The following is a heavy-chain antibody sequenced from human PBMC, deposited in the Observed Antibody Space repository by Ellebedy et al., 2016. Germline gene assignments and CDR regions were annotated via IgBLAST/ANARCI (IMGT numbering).Heavy chain of an antibody. Sequence: ASVKVSCKASGYTFTSYAMHWVRQAPGQRLEWMGWINAGNGNTKYSQKFQGRVTITRDTSASTAYMELSSLRSEDTAVYYCAKDDYGDFQTYYYYGMDVWGQGTTVTVSS. CDR2: INAGNGNT. D-gene: IGHD4-17*01. V-gene: IGHV1-3*01. CDR1: GYTFTSYA. J-gene: IGHJ6*02. CDR3: AKDDYGDFQTYYYYGMDV.